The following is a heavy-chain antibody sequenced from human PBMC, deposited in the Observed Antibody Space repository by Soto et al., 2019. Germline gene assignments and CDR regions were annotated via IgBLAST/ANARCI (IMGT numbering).Heavy chain of an antibody. Sequence: SGPTLVNPTQTLTLTCTFSGFSLSTSGMRVSWIRQPPGKALEWLARIDWDDDKFYSTSLKTRLTISKDTSKNQVVLTMTNMDPVDTATYYCARIDPNAPAFDYWGQGTLVTASS. CDR3: ARIDPNAPAFDY. CDR1: GFSLSTSGMR. CDR2: IDWDDDK. J-gene: IGHJ4*02. D-gene: IGHD2-8*01. V-gene: IGHV2-70*04.